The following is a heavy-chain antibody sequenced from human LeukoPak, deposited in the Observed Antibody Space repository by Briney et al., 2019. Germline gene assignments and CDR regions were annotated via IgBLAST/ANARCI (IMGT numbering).Heavy chain of an antibody. CDR1: GGSISPYY. D-gene: IGHD3-16*01. CDR2: IYSGGTT. J-gene: IGHJ4*02. Sequence: SETLSLTCTVSGGSISPYYWSWIRHSPGTGLEFIGYIYSGGTTNYHPSLRSRVTISLDMSRNQFSLKLSSVTTADTAVYYCARGPYYDSSGFDSWGQGTQVTASS. V-gene: IGHV4-59*12. CDR3: ARGPYYDSSGFDS.